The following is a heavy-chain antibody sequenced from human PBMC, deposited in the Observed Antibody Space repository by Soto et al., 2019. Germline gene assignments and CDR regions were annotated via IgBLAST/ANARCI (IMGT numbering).Heavy chain of an antibody. V-gene: IGHV3-23*01. CDR3: LGYSYGMDV. CDR2: ISGXGGST. CDR1: GFTFGSYA. J-gene: IGHJ6*01. Sequence: GXSPRLSCAASGFTFGSYAMSWVRQAPGKGLEWVXAISGXGGSTYYADSXXGRFTISXXNSKNTLYMQMNSMRAEDTAVYYCLGYSYGMDVWGQGTTVTVSS.